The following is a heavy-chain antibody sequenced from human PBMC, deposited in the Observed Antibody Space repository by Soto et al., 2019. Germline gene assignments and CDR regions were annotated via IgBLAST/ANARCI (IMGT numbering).Heavy chain of an antibody. D-gene: IGHD3-3*01. CDR2: ISGSGGSH. J-gene: IGHJ4*02. Sequence: RVRDTPGKGPGWVPAISGSGGSHYYADSMKGRFTISRDNSKNTLYQQMNSLRAEATAVYYCAKDLTYDFWSGYPYYFDFWGPGTLVTVAS. V-gene: IGHV3-23*01. CDR3: AKDLTYDFWSGYPYYFDF.